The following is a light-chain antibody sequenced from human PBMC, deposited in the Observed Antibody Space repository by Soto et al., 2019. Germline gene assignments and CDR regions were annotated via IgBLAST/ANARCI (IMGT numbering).Light chain of an antibody. V-gene: IGLV2-14*02. CDR3: SSYATTSTLV. CDR1: SSDVGGYNF. Sequence: QSALTQPASVSGSPGQSVTISCTGTSSDVGGYNFVSWYQQHPGKAPKLILYEGNNRPSGVSNRFSGSKSGNTASLIISGLQADDEADYYCSSYATTSTLVFGGGTKLTVL. CDR2: EGN. J-gene: IGLJ2*01.